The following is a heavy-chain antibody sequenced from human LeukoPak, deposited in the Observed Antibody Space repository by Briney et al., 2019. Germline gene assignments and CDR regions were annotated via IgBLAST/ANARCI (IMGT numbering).Heavy chain of an antibody. D-gene: IGHD1-26*01. CDR3: TSQTYSGSEKYYFDC. J-gene: IGHJ4*02. V-gene: IGHV3-23*01. CDR1: GFTFSSYS. Sequence: PGGSLRLSCATSGFTFSSYSMSWVRQAPGKGREWVSVVSKTGAYTYYADSVNGRFTVSRDNSDNTLYLQMRSLRAEDTAIYYCTSQTYSGSEKYYFDCWGQGTLVTVSS. CDR2: VSKTGAYT.